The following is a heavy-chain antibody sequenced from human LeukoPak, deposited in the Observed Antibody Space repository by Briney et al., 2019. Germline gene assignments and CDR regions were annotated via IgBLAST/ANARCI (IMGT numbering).Heavy chain of an antibody. J-gene: IGHJ4*02. V-gene: IGHV3-23*01. D-gene: IGHD5-18*01. CDR1: GFTFSSYA. CDR3: AKGGEIQLWLSYFVY. CDR2: ISGSGGST. Sequence: GGSLRLSCAASGFTFSSYAMSWVRQAPGKGLEWVSAISGSGGSTYYADSVKGRFTISRDNSKNTLYLQMNNLRAEDTAVYYCAKGGEIQLWLSYFVYWGQGGLVTVSS.